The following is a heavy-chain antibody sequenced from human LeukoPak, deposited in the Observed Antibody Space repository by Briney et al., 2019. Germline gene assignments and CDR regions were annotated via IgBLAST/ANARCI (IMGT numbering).Heavy chain of an antibody. J-gene: IGHJ2*01. D-gene: IGHD4-17*01. CDR3: ARYQTTVTTAVFYWYFEL. CDR1: GYTFTSYD. V-gene: IGHV1-8*01. Sequence: GGSVRLSCTASGYTFTSYDINWVRQATGQGLEWMGWMNPNSGNTGYAQKFQGRVTMTRNTSISTAYMELSSLRSEDTAVYYCARYQTTVTTAVFYWYFELWGRGTLVTVSS. CDR2: MNPNSGNT.